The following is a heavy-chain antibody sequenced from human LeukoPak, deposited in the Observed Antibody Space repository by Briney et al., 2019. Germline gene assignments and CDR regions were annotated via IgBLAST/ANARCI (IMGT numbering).Heavy chain of an antibody. D-gene: IGHD3-22*01. J-gene: IGHJ5*02. V-gene: IGHV3-30*18. CDR2: ISYDGSNK. CDR1: GFTFSSYS. CDR3: AKDGRVDYYDSSGNWFDL. Sequence: PGGSLRLSCAASGFTFSSYSMNWVRQAPGKGLEWVAVISYDGSNKYYADSVKGRFTISRDNSKNTLYLQMNSLRAEDTAVYYCAKDGRVDYYDSSGNWFDLWGQGTLVTVSS.